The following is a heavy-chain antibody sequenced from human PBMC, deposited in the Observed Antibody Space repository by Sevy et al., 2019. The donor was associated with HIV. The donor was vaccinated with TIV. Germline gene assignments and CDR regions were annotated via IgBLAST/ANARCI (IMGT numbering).Heavy chain of an antibody. CDR3: ARGAQNILTGYLLFDY. CDR1: GFTFSSYA. J-gene: IGHJ4*02. V-gene: IGHV3-30-3*01. D-gene: IGHD3-9*01. Sequence: GSLRLSCAASGFTFSSYAMHWVRQAPGKGLGGGAVISYDGSNKYYADSVKGRFTISRDNSKNTLYLQMNSLRAEDTAVYYCARGAQNILTGYLLFDYWGQGTLVTVSS. CDR2: ISYDGSNK.